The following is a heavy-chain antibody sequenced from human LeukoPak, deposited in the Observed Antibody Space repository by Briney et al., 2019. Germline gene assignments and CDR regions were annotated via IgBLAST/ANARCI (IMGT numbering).Heavy chain of an antibody. CDR2: ISGSGVST. CDR1: RFTPSSYA. J-gene: IGHJ4*02. CDR3: AKDYGSGWHCYDY. Sequence: GGSLRLSCAASRFTPSSYAMSWVRPPPRKGLEWVSAISGSGVSTFYADSVKGRFTISSNNSKNTLYLQMNRVRAEDKAVYYCAKDYGSGWHCYDYWGQGTLVTVSS. V-gene: IGHV3-23*01. D-gene: IGHD6-19*01.